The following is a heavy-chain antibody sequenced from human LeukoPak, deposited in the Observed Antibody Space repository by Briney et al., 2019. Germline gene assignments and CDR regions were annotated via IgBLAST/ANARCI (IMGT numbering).Heavy chain of an antibody. D-gene: IGHD2/OR15-2a*01. CDR1: GFTFTSYP. J-gene: IGHJ4*02. CDR3: AKYIGPSRRIFDY. CDR2: ISETGANT. Sequence: PGGSLRLSCAASGFTFTSYPMTWVRQAPGKGLEWVSSISETGANTNYADSVKGRFTISRDNSKNTLYLQMSSLRAEDAAVYFCAKYIGPSRRIFDYWGQGTLVAVSS. V-gene: IGHV3-23*01.